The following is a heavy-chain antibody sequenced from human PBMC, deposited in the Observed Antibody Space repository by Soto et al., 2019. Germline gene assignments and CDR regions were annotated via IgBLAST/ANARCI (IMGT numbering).Heavy chain of an antibody. CDR1: GYTFLHYG. J-gene: IGHJ3*02. D-gene: IGHD1-1*01. Sequence: GASVKVSCKASGYTFLHYGISWVRQAPGQGLQWVGWISAYNGDRNYAQNFQDRLTLTTDPSTSTAFLELRSLTSDDTAIYFCAREGYTFGPGAVSGAFDIWGQGTMVTVSS. V-gene: IGHV1-18*01. CDR2: ISAYNGDR. CDR3: AREGYTFGPGAVSGAFDI.